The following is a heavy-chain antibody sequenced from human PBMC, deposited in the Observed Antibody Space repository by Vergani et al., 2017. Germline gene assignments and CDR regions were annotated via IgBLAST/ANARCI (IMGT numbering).Heavy chain of an antibody. CDR3: ARDLRSYYGHFDY. CDR1: GYTFTGYY. D-gene: IGHD1-26*01. J-gene: IGHJ4*02. CDR2: INPNIGGT. Sequence: QVQLVQSGAEVKKPGASVKVPCKASGYTFTGYYMHWVRPAPGQGLEWMGWINPNIGGTNYAQKFQGRVTMTRDTSISTAYMELSRLRSDDTAVYYCARDLRSYYGHFDYWGQGTLVTVSS. V-gene: IGHV1-2*02.